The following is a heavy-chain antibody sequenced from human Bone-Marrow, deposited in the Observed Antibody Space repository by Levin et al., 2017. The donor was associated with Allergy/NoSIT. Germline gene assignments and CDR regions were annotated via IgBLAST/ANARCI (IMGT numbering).Heavy chain of an antibody. Sequence: SETLSLTCAVYGGSFSGYYWSWIRQPPGKGLEWIGEINHSGSTNYNPSLKSRVTISVDTSKNQFSLKLSSVTAADTAVYYCARGGIADRWGQGTLVTVSS. CDR1: GGSFSGYY. V-gene: IGHV4-34*01. CDR2: INHSGST. D-gene: IGHD6-13*01. J-gene: IGHJ5*02. CDR3: ARGGIADR.